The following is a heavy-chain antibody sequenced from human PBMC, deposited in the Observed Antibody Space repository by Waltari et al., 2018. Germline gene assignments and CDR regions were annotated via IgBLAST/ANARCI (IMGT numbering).Heavy chain of an antibody. J-gene: IGHJ5*02. CDR1: GFTFSSYA. V-gene: IGHV3-23*01. CDR2: NSGSGGST. D-gene: IGHD6-6*01. Sequence: EVQLLESGGGLVQPGGSLRLSCAASGFTFSSYARSWVRQAPGKGREWVSANSGSGGSTYNADAVKGRFTISRDNSKTTLYLQMNSLRAEDTAVYYCAKDRGSSPWGQGTLVTVSS. CDR3: AKDRGSSP.